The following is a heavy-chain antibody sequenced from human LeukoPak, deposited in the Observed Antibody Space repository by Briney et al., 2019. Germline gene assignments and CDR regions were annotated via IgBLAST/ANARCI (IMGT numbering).Heavy chain of an antibody. V-gene: IGHV3-33*06. CDR3: AKDDSGYDSGITDY. J-gene: IGHJ4*02. CDR1: GFTFSSYG. CDR2: IWYDGSNK. Sequence: GGSLRLSCAASGFTFSSYGMHWVRQAPGKGLEWVAVIWYDGSNKYYADSVKGRFTISRDNSKNTLYLQMNSLRAEDTAMYYCAKDDSGYDSGITDYWGQGTLVTVSS. D-gene: IGHD5-12*01.